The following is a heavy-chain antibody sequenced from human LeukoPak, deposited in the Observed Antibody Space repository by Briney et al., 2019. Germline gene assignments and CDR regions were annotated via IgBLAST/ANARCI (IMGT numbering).Heavy chain of an antibody. V-gene: IGHV4-39*07. CDR2: IYYSGST. Sequence: SETLSLTCTVSGGSISSSSDYWGWIRQPPGKGLEWIGSIYYSGSTYYNPSLKSRVTISVDTSKNQFSLKLSSVTAADTAVYYCARSRKLELRAFDIWGQGTMVTVSS. CDR1: GGSISSSSDY. D-gene: IGHD1-7*01. CDR3: ARSRKLELRAFDI. J-gene: IGHJ3*02.